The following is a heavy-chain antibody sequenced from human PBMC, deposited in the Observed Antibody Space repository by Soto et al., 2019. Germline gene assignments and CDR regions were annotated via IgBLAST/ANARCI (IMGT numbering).Heavy chain of an antibody. CDR1: GGTFSTYR. V-gene: IGHV1-69*02. CDR2: IIPMLTVT. CDR3: SIGSWSAETFDV. D-gene: IGHD2-2*01. Sequence: QVHLEQSGGEVKKPGSSEKVSWKAAGGTFSTYRLIWVRQAPGQGLEWMGRIIPMLTVTNSAQKFQGRVTLTADKSTSTAFMELTSLTSDDTAVYYCSIGSWSAETFDVWGQGTMVTVSS. J-gene: IGHJ3*01.